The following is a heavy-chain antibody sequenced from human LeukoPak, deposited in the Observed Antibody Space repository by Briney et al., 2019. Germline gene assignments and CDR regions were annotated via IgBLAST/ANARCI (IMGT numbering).Heavy chain of an antibody. V-gene: IGHV4-34*01. Sequence: SETLSLTCAVYGGSFSGYYWSWIRQPPGKGLEWIGEINHSGSTNYNPSLKSRVTISVDTSKNQFSLKLSSVTAADTAVYYCARGSIEYQLLAYWYFDLWGRGTPVTVSS. CDR3: ARGSIEYQLLAYWYFDL. CDR2: INHSGST. D-gene: IGHD2-2*01. CDR1: GGSFSGYY. J-gene: IGHJ2*01.